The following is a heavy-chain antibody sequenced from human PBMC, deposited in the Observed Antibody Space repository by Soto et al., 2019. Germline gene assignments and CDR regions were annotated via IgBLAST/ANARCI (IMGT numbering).Heavy chain of an antibody. J-gene: IGHJ4*02. CDR2: IYYRGST. CDR1: GGSISSGDYY. D-gene: IGHD3-10*01. V-gene: IGHV4-31*03. CDR3: ATYGSGSYKPTTFDY. Sequence: QVQLQESGPGLVKPSQTLSLTCTVSGGSISSGDYYWSWIRQHPGKGLEWIGYIYYRGSTYYNPSLKRRVTISVDTSKNQFSLKLSSVTAADTAVYYCATYGSGSYKPTTFDYWGQGTLVTVSS.